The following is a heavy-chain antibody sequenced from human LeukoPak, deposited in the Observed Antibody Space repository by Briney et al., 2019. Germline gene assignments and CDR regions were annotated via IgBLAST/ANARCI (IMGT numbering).Heavy chain of an antibody. CDR2: INTDGSHT. CDR1: GFTFGDYW. D-gene: IGHD3-22*01. Sequence: GGSLRLSCAASGFTFGDYWMHWVRQAPGKGLVWVSRINTDGSHTTYADSVKGRFTISRDNAKNTLYLQMNSLRAEDTAVYYCAGTYYYDSSGYYYIGKWGQGTLVTVSS. V-gene: IGHV3-74*01. CDR3: AGTYYYDSSGYYYIGK. J-gene: IGHJ4*02.